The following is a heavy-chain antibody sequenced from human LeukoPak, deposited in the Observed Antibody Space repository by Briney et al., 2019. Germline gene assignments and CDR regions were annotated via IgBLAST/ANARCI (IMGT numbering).Heavy chain of an antibody. CDR3: ARDRGYSGYDYVFDI. D-gene: IGHD5-12*01. CDR1: GFSFSSYE. Sequence: GGSLRLSCAASGFSFSSYEMNWVRQAPGKGLEWVSYIGSSGSTVYYADSVKGRFTISRDNAKNSMYLQMNSLRDEDTAVYYCARDRGYSGYDYVFDIWGQGTMVTVSS. CDR2: IGSSGSTV. V-gene: IGHV3-48*03. J-gene: IGHJ3*02.